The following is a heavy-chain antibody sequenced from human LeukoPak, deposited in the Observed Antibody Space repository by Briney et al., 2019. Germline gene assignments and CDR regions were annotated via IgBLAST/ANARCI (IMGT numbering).Heavy chain of an antibody. CDR3: ARDYGGNSGYFDS. J-gene: IGHJ4*02. Sequence: GGSLRLSCAASGFMFSNYGMNWVRQAPGKGLEWVSSITSGSSYIYYADSVKGRFTVSRDNAKNSVFLQLNSLRAEDTAVYYCARDYGGNSGYFDSWGQGTLVTVSS. CDR2: ITSGSSYI. V-gene: IGHV3-21*01. D-gene: IGHD4-23*01. CDR1: GFMFSNYG.